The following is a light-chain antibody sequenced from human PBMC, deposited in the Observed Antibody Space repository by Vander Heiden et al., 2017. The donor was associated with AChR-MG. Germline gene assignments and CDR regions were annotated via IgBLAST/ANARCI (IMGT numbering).Light chain of an antibody. CDR1: KDGTKN. J-gene: IGLJ7*01. Sequence: SYVLTQPPPVSVAPGQTARVTCAARKDGTKNVNWYQQKSGQAPLPVPYDDSDRPSGIPERFSVSNAGNTATLTINRGEDEDEAEYYGQVWDSSGDHPVFGGGTQL. V-gene: IGLV3-21*02. CDR3: QVWDSSGDHPV. CDR2: DDS.